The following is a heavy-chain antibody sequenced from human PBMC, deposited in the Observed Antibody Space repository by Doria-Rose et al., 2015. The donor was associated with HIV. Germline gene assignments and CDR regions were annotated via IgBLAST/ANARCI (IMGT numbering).Heavy chain of an antibody. J-gene: IGHJ4*02. CDR3: ARIKSSRWYHKYYFDF. Sequence: QVTLKESSPVLVKPTETLTLTCTVSGVSLSSPGMGVSWIRQPPGKALEWLANIFSDDERSYKTSLKSRLTISRDTSKSQVVLTMTDMDPADTATYYCARIKSSRWYHKYYFDFWGQGTLVIVAA. CDR2: IFSDDER. D-gene: IGHD6-13*01. CDR1: GVSLSSPGMG. V-gene: IGHV2-26*01.